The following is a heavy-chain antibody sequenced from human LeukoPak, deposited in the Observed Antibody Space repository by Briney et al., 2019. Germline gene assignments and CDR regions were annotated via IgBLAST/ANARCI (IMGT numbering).Heavy chain of an antibody. Sequence: GGSLRLSCAASGFPFSNYWMHWVRQAPGKGLVWVSRVNSDGSTTNYADSVKSRFTISRDNAENTLYLQMSSLRAEDTAVYFCVRGYSFGPYGMDVWGQGTTVTVSS. D-gene: IGHD2-15*01. J-gene: IGHJ6*02. CDR1: GFPFSNYW. CDR2: VNSDGSTT. CDR3: VRGYSFGPYGMDV. V-gene: IGHV3-74*01.